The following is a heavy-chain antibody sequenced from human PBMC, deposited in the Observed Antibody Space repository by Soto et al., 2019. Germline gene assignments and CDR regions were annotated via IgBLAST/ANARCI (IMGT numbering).Heavy chain of an antibody. CDR2: ISGSGGST. CDR1: GFTFSSYA. V-gene: IGHV3-23*01. Sequence: GGSLRLSCAASGFTFSSYAMSWVRQAPGKGLEWVSAISGSGGSTYYADSVKGRFTISRDNSKNTLYLQMNSLRAEDTAVYYCAKAGVVVPAAHYYYGMDVWGQGTTVTVSS. D-gene: IGHD2-2*01. CDR3: AKAGVVVPAAHYYYGMDV. J-gene: IGHJ6*02.